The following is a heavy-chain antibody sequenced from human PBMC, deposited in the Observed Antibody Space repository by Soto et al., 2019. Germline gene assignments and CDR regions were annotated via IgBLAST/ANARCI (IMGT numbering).Heavy chain of an antibody. CDR1: GYTFTSYA. Sequence: QVQLVQSGAEVKKPGASVKVSCKASGYTFTSYAMHWVRQAPGQRLEWMGWINAGNGNTKYSQKLQGRVTMTTDTSTSTAYMELSSLRSDDTAVYYCARAAITMIVMWGWFDPWGQGTLVTVAS. D-gene: IGHD3-22*01. CDR3: ARAAITMIVMWGWFDP. J-gene: IGHJ5*02. CDR2: INAGNGNT. V-gene: IGHV1-3*01.